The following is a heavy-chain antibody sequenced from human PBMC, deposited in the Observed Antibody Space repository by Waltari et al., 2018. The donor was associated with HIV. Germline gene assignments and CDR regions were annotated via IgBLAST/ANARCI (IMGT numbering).Heavy chain of an antibody. J-gene: IGHJ4*02. V-gene: IGHV4-38-2*01. CDR3: ARGVPTDY. Sequence: QVQLQESGPGVVKPSETLYLPCAVTGYAISSGYYWGWIRQPPGKGLEWIGNVYHTGYNYYSSSLMSGVTISVDTSKNQFSLKLTSVTAADTAVYYCARGVPTDYWGQGTLVTVSS. CDR1: GYAISSGYY. CDR2: VYHTGYN.